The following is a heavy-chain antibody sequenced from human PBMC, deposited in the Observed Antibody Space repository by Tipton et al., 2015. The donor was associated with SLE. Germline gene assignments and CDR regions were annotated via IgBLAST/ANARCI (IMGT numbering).Heavy chain of an antibody. CDR2: INHSGST. V-gene: IGHV4-34*01. CDR3: ASSPGITIFGVVKTHYFDY. CDR1: GGSFSGYY. D-gene: IGHD3-3*01. Sequence: LSLTCAVYGGSFSGYYWSWIRQPPGKGLEWIGEINHSGSTNYNPSLKSRVTISVDTSKNQFSLKLSSVTAADTAVYYCASSPGITIFGVVKTHYFDYWGQGTLGTGSS. J-gene: IGHJ4*02.